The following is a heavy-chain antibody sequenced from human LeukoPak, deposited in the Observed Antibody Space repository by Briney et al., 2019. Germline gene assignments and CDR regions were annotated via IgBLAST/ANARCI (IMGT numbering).Heavy chain of an antibody. V-gene: IGHV4-59*02. CDR1: GGSATNYS. J-gene: IGHJ4*02. CDR3: ARQIKGGSYGGDY. Sequence: SETLSLTCTVSGGSATNYSWNWIRQPPGKGLDWIGYIFYSGNTNYNPSLKSRLIISLDTSKNQFSLKLSSVTAADTAVYYCARQIKGGSYGGDYWGQGTLVTVSS. CDR2: IFYSGNT. D-gene: IGHD1-26*01.